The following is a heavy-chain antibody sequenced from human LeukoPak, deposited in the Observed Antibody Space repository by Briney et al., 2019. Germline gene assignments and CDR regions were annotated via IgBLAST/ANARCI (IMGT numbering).Heavy chain of an antibody. J-gene: IGHJ4*02. D-gene: IGHD3-10*01. V-gene: IGHV3-23*01. CDR2: ISGSGGST. CDR3: AKVSLWFGESHPGGLLDY. CDR1: GGSFSGYY. Sequence: PSETLSLTCAVYGGSFSGYYWSWVRQAPGKGLEWVSAISGSGGSTYYADSVKGRFTISRDNSKNTLYLQMNSLRAEDTAVYYCAKVSLWFGESHPGGLLDYWGQGTLVTVSS.